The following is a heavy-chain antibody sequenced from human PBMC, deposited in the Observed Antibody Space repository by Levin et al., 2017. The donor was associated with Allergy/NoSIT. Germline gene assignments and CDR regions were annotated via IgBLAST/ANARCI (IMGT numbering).Heavy chain of an antibody. D-gene: IGHD1-26*01. V-gene: IGHV1-46*01. CDR2: INPSGGST. CDR3: ARDLVGRREPRYMDV. J-gene: IGHJ6*03. CDR1: GYTFTSYY. Sequence: GASVKVSCKASGYTFTSYYMHWVRQAPGQGLEWMGIINPSGGSTSYAQKFQGRVTMTRDTSTSTVYMELSSLRSEDTAVYYCARDLVGRREPRYMDVWGKGTTVTVSS.